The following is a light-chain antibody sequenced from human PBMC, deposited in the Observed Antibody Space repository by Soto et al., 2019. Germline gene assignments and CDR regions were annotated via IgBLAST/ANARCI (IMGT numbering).Light chain of an antibody. Sequence: EIVLTRSPGTLSLSPGERATLSCRASRSVSSRYLAWYQQKPDQAPRLLIYGTSSRATGIPDRFSGSGSGTDFTLTISRLEPEDFAVYHCHQYGYSPNTFGQGTKLEIK. CDR3: HQYGYSPNT. V-gene: IGKV3-20*01. CDR2: GTS. J-gene: IGKJ2*01. CDR1: RSVSSRY.